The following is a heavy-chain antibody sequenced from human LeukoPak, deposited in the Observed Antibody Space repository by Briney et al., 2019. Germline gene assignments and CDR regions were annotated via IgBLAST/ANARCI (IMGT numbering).Heavy chain of an antibody. D-gene: IGHD3-22*01. CDR1: GGTFNSYA. J-gene: IGHJ5*02. V-gene: IGHV1-69*04. Sequence: SVKVSCKASGGTFNSYAISWVRQAPGQGLEWMGRIIPIFGIANYAQKFQGRVTITADKSTSTAYMELSSLRSEDTAVYYCAGAYYYDSSEGSNWFDPWGQGTLVTVSS. CDR2: IIPIFGIA. CDR3: AGAYYYDSSEGSNWFDP.